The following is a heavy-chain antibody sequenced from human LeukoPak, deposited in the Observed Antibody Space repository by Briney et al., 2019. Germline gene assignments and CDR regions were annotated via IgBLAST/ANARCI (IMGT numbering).Heavy chain of an antibody. Sequence: GGSMRLSCAACGFTFRTYGMNWVRQAPGKGLEWVSATSSSGTTTYYADSVRGRFTISRDNSKNTLYLHMNSLRVEDTAVYYCAKRVSGTTFYWGQGTLVIVSS. CDR1: GFTFRTYG. J-gene: IGHJ4*02. V-gene: IGHV3-23*01. CDR2: TSSSGTTT. D-gene: IGHD1-1*01. CDR3: AKRVSGTTFY.